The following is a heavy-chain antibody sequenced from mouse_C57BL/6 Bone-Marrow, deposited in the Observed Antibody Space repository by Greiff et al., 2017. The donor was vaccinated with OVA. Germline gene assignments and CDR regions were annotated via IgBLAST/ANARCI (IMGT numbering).Heavy chain of an antibody. J-gene: IGHJ3*01. V-gene: IGHV1-7*01. Sequence: VQLQQSGAELAKPGASVKLSCKASGYTFTSYWMHWVKQRPGQGLAWIGYINPSSGYTKYNQKFKDKATLTADKSSSTAYMQLSSLTYEDSAVYYCARSRGVLDDGFAYWGQGTLVTVSA. D-gene: IGHD2-3*01. CDR3: ARSRGVLDDGFAY. CDR1: GYTFTSYW. CDR2: INPSSGYT.